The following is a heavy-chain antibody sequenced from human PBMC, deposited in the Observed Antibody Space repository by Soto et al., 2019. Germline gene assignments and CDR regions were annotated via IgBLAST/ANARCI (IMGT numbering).Heavy chain of an antibody. V-gene: IGHV3-23*01. CDR1: GFTFSSYA. Sequence: EVQLLESGGGFIQPGGSLRLSCAASGFTFSSYAMTWVRQAPGKGLEWVSGISGSGGTTYYAGSVKGRFTISRDNSKNTLYLQMSSLRAEDTAVYYCAKSRTPVVPAALVDSWGQGALVTVSS. CDR3: AKSRTPVVPAALVDS. J-gene: IGHJ4*02. CDR2: ISGSGGTT. D-gene: IGHD2-2*01.